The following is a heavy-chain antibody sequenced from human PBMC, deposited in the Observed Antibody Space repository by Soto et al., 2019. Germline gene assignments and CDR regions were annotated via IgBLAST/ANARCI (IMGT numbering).Heavy chain of an antibody. J-gene: IGHJ5*02. CDR3: AREVRRGWFDP. CDR2: ISGPSTYI. Sequence: GGSLRLSCAASGFTFSTYTMTWVRQAPGKGLEWVASISGPSTYIYYADSVKGRFTISRDNAKNSLFLQMNSLRAEDTALYYCAREVRRGWFDPWGPGTLLTVSS. CDR1: GFTFSTYT. V-gene: IGHV3-21*01.